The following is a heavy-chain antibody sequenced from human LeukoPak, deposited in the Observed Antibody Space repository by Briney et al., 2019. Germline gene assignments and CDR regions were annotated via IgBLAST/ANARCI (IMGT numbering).Heavy chain of an antibody. CDR1: GITFSSYA. D-gene: IGHD1-1*01. Sequence: PGGSLRLSCAASGITFSSYAMTWVRQAPGKGLEWVSTITSDFSTYFAGPVMGRFSISRDNSRNTLYLQMSSLRAEDTATYLCATKTTFDYWGQGTLVTVSS. J-gene: IGHJ4*02. V-gene: IGHV3-23*01. CDR3: ATKTTFDY. CDR2: ITSDFST.